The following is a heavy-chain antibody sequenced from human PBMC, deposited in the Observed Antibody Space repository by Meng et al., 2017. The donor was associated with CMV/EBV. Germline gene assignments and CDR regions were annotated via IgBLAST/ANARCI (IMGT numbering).Heavy chain of an antibody. J-gene: IGHJ4*02. CDR2: IYYSGST. CDR3: ASLAGDY. D-gene: IGHD3-10*01. CDR1: GGSISSYY. V-gene: IGHV4-59*12. Sequence: QVQLQESGPGLVKPSETLSLTCTVSGGSISSYYWSWIRQPPGKGLEWIGSIYYSGSTYYNPSLKSRVTISVDTSKNQFSLKLSSVTAADTAVYYCASLAGDYWGQGTLVTVSS.